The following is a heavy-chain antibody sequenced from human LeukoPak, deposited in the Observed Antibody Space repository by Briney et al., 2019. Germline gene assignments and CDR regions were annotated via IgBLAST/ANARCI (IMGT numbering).Heavy chain of an antibody. J-gene: IGHJ6*03. Sequence: ASVKVSCKASGGTFSSYAISCVRQPPGPRREWMGRIIPIFGTANYPQKFQGRATITTDESTSTAYMALSSLRSEDRAVYYCATRGYYYYMDVWGKGTTVTVSS. V-gene: IGHV1-69*05. CDR2: IIPIFGTA. CDR3: ATRGYYYYMDV. CDR1: GGTFSSYA. D-gene: IGHD5-12*01.